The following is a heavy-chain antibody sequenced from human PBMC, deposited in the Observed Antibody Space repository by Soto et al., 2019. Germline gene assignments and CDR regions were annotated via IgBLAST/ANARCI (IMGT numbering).Heavy chain of an antibody. CDR1: GFSLNDAQVG. CDR2: ISSVDAK. J-gene: IGHJ5*02. D-gene: IGHD2-15*01. Sequence: ATLKESGPVLVKSTETLTLTCSVSGFSLNDAQVGVAWIRQTPGKALEWLALISSVDAKSYNPSLKTRLSLPXXXSXXLVVLTVTNLSPVDTATYFCARAQNLFGSSDWLDPWGRGTLVTVSA. CDR3: ARAQNLFGSSDWLDP. V-gene: IGHV2-26*01.